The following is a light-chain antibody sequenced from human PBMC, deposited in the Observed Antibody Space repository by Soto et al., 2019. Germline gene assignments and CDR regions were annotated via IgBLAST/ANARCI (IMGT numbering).Light chain of an antibody. CDR2: KVS. CDR1: QSLVHSDGIAY. J-gene: IGKJ5*01. V-gene: IGKV2-30*02. CDR3: MQGTHWPIT. Sequence: DVVMTQSPLSLRVTLGQPASISCRSNQSLVHSDGIAYCSWFQQRPGRSPRRLIYKVSNRDSGVPARFSGSGSGTDFALKISRVEAEDVGVYYCMQGTHWPITFGQGTRLEIK.